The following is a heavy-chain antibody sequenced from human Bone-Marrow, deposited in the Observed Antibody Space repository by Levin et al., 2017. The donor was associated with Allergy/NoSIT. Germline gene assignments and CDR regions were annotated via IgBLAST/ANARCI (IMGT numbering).Heavy chain of an antibody. CDR1: EFPFSDYY. CDR3: ARVSAYYYDNTDYYVDAFDI. Sequence: GGSLRLSCAASEFPFSDYYMSWIRQAPGKGPEWVSYITSTGSAVYYADFVKGRFTVSRDNVKNSLNLQMSSLRVEDTAVYYCARVSAYYYDNTDYYVDAFDIWGPGTKVTVSP. J-gene: IGHJ3*02. D-gene: IGHD3-22*01. V-gene: IGHV3-11*01. CDR2: ITSTGSAV.